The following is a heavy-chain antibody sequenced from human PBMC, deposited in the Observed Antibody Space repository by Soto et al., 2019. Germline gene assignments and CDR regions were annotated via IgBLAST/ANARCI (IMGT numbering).Heavy chain of an antibody. Sequence: SETLSLTCTVSGGSISSSSYYWGWIRQPPGKGLELVGSVYYSGSTYYNPSLKSRVTISVDTSKNQFSLKLSSVTAADTAVYYCARHAPIAVPGSKGFDXWGQGTLVTVSX. CDR1: GGSISSSSYY. J-gene: IGHJ5*02. CDR2: VYYSGST. V-gene: IGHV4-39*01. D-gene: IGHD6-19*01. CDR3: ARHAPIAVPGSKGFDX.